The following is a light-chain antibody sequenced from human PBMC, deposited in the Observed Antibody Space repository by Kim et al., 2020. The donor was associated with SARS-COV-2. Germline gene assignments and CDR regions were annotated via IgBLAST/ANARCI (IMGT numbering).Light chain of an antibody. CDR3: SSRDSSGNHWV. J-gene: IGLJ3*02. CDR2: GKN. Sequence: ALGQTVRLTCQGDSLRSYYASWYQQKPGQAPVLVIYGKNNRPSGIPDRFSGSSSGNTASLTITGAQAEDEADYYCSSRDSSGNHWVFGGGTQLTVL. CDR1: SLRSYY. V-gene: IGLV3-19*01.